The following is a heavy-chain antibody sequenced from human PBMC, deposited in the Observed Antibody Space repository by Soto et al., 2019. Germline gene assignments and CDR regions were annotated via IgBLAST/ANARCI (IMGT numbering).Heavy chain of an antibody. D-gene: IGHD2-21*01. CDR3: ARDRADCVGDCYGY. J-gene: IGHJ4*02. CDR1: GFSFSTFT. Sequence: EVQLVESGGGLVKPGGPLRLSCVGSGFSFSTFTMNWVRQAPGKGLEWVSAISSTSGHTYYADSVKGRFTISRDNAKNSLYLQMHNLIADDTAVYYCARDRADCVGDCYGYWGQGSLVTASS. CDR2: ISSTSGHT. V-gene: IGHV3-21*01.